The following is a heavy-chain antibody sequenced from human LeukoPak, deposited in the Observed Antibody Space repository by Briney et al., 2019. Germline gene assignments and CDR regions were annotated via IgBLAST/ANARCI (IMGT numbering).Heavy chain of an antibody. Sequence: GGSLRLXCAASGFTFSSYSMNWVRRAPGKGLEWVSSISSSSSYIYYADSVKGRFTISRDDAKNSLYLQMNSLRAEDTAAYYCARDPLYCSSTSCFFDYWGQGTLVTVSS. D-gene: IGHD2-2*01. CDR1: GFTFSSYS. CDR3: ARDPLYCSSTSCFFDY. V-gene: IGHV3-21*01. CDR2: ISSSSSYI. J-gene: IGHJ4*02.